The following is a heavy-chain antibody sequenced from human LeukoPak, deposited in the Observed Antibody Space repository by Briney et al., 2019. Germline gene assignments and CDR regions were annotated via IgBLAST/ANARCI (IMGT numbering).Heavy chain of an antibody. J-gene: IGHJ3*02. CDR1: GYTFTSYG. Sequence: ASVKVSCKASGYTFTSYGISWVRQAPGQGLEWMGWISAYNGNTNYAQKLQGRVTMTTDTSTSTAYMELRSLRSDDTAVYYCARPRAPVTRISSFDMWGQGTMVTVSS. V-gene: IGHV1-18*01. CDR2: ISAYNGNT. D-gene: IGHD2/OR15-2a*01. CDR3: ARPRAPVTRISSFDM.